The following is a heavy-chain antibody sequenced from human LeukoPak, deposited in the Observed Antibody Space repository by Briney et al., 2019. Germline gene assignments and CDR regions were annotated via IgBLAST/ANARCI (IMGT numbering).Heavy chain of an antibody. J-gene: IGHJ4*02. Sequence: PSETLSLTCTVSGGSISSSSYYWGWIRQPPGKGLEWIGSIYYSGSTYYNPALKSRITISVDTSKNHFSLKLSSVTAADTAVYYCARPHDYGDYLFDYWGQGTLVTVSS. V-gene: IGHV4-39*01. CDR2: IYYSGST. CDR1: GGSISSSSYY. CDR3: ARPHDYGDYLFDY. D-gene: IGHD4-17*01.